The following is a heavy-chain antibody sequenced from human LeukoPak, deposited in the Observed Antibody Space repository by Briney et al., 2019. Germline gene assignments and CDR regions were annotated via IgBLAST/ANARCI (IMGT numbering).Heavy chain of an antibody. V-gene: IGHV3-11*05. CDR1: GFTFSDYY. CDR3: ARGGYGSGSPGY. D-gene: IGHD3-10*01. Sequence: AGGSLRLSCAASGFTFSDYYMTWIRQAPGKGLEWVSYISTSGYTVYADSLKGRFTISRDNSKNSLYLQMNSLRAEDTALYYCARGGYGSGSPGYWGQGTLVTVSS. J-gene: IGHJ4*02. CDR2: ISTSGYTV.